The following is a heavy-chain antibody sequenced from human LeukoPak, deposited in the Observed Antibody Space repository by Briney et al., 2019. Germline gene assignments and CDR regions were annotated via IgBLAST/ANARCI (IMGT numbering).Heavy chain of an antibody. CDR1: GGSVSSRGYY. J-gene: IGHJ6*03. CDR3: ESALYYLYMDV. CDR2: IYYSGST. Sequence: SETLSLTCTVSGGSVSSRGYYWSWVRQHPGKGLEWIGYIYYSGSTDYNPCLKSRVTISLDTSKNHFSLTLSSVTAADTAVYYCESALYYLYMDVWGKGTTVTVSS. V-gene: IGHV4-31*03.